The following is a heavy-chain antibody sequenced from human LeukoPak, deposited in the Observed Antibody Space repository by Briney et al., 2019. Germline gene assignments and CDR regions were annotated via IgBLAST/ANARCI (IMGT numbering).Heavy chain of an antibody. J-gene: IGHJ4*02. CDR3: ARVRWGVDY. CDR2: INHSGST. Sequence: SETLSLTCAVYGGSFSGYYWSWIRQPPGKGLEWIGEINHSGSTNYNPSLKSRVTISVDTSKNQFSLKLSSVTAADTAVYYCARVRWGVDYWGQGTLVTVSS. D-gene: IGHD4-23*01. CDR1: GGSFSGYY. V-gene: IGHV4-34*01.